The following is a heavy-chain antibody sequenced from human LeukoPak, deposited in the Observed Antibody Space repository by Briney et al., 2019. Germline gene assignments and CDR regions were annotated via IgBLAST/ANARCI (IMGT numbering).Heavy chain of an antibody. CDR3: ARGQADYVWGSYRYTVVHLDY. V-gene: IGHV4-59*01. J-gene: IGHJ4*02. CDR2: IYYSGST. CDR1: GGSISSYY. D-gene: IGHD3-16*02. Sequence: SETLSLTCTVSGGSISSYYWSWIRQPPGKGLEWIGYIYYSGSTNYNPSLKGRVTISVDTSKNQFSLKLSSVTAADTAVYYCARGQADYVWGSYRYTVVHLDYWGQGALVTVSS.